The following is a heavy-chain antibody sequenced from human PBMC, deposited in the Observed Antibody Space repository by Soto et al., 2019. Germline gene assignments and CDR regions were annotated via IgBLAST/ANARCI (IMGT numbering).Heavy chain of an antibody. CDR1: GFSFSGSE. CDR2: ISTKVNNYAT. CDR3: METLTTSDS. Sequence: EVQLVESGGGLVQPGGSLKLSCAASGFSFSGSEMHWVRQASGRGLEWIARISTKVNNYATAYAASVEGRFTVSRDDSKNTAYLQMNSLITEDTAVYYCMETLTTSDSWGQGTLVTVS. V-gene: IGHV3-73*01. J-gene: IGHJ4*02. D-gene: IGHD3-9*01.